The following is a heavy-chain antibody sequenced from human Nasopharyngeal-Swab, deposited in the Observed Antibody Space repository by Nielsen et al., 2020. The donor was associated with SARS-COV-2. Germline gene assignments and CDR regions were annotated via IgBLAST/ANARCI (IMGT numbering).Heavy chain of an antibody. CDR1: GDSVSRNNAA. CDR3: ARDRGALNV. D-gene: IGHD3-10*01. J-gene: IGHJ6*02. CDR2: TYYRSQWYS. Sequence: QTPSLTRAISGDSVSRNNAAWNWIRQSPSRGLEWLGRTYYRSQWYSDYAVSVKSRITINPDTAKNQFSLQLNSVTPEDTAVYYCARDRGALNVWGQGTTVTVSS. V-gene: IGHV6-1*01.